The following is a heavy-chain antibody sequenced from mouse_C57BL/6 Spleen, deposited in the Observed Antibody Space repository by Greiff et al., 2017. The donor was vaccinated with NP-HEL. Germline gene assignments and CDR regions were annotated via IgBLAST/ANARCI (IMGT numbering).Heavy chain of an antibody. CDR2: IYPGGGYT. CDR1: GYTFTNYW. J-gene: IGHJ2*01. CDR3: ARGGVYYDYDGGNYVDY. D-gene: IGHD2-4*01. Sequence: QVQLQQSGAELVRPGTSVKMSCKASGYTFTNYWIGWAKQRPGHGLEWIGDIYPGGGYTNYNEKFKGKATLTADKSSSTAYMQFSSLTSEDSAIYYCARGGVYYDYDGGNYVDYWGQGTTLTVSS. V-gene: IGHV1-63*01.